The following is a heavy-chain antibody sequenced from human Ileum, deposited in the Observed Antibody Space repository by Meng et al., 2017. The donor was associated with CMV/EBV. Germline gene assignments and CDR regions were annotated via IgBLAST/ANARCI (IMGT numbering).Heavy chain of an antibody. D-gene: IGHD6-19*01. CDR2: IRDSGANT. Sequence: GESLKISCSASGFTFSGYGMSWVRQAPGKGLEWVSAIRDSGANTYYAGSVTGRFTISRDNSHNTLYLQMHSLRAEDTAVYYCARALGLGAVMPNYDAFDLWVQGTVVTVSS. CDR3: ARALGLGAVMPNYDAFDL. J-gene: IGHJ3*01. V-gene: IGHV3-23*01. CDR1: GFTFSGYG.